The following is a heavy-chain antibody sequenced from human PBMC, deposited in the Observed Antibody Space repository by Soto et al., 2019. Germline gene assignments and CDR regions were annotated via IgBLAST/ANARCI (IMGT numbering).Heavy chain of an antibody. Sequence: PGGSLRLPWAASGFTLSSSWMTWVRQAPGQGLEWVANIGPDGSQTNYVDSLKGRFTISRDNAKDSLYLQMDSLRAEDTAVYFCATNIYWRFEYWGQGALVTVSS. CDR2: IGPDGSQT. V-gene: IGHV3-7*01. J-gene: IGHJ4*02. D-gene: IGHD1-1*01. CDR1: GFTLSSSW. CDR3: ATNIYWRFEY.